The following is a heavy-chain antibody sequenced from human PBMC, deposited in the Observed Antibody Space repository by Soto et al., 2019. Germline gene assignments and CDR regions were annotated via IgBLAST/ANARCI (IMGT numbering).Heavy chain of an antibody. J-gene: IGHJ4*02. D-gene: IGHD3-22*01. CDR2: INPSGGST. V-gene: IGHV1-46*03. CDR1: GYTFTSYY. CDR3: ARDLGYYYDSSGYPHFDY. Sequence: ASVKVSCKASGYTFTSYYMHWVRQAPGQGLEWMGIINPSGGSTSYAQKFQGRVTMTRDTSTSTVYMELSSLRSEDTAVYYCARDLGYYYDSSGYPHFDYWGQGTLVTVSS.